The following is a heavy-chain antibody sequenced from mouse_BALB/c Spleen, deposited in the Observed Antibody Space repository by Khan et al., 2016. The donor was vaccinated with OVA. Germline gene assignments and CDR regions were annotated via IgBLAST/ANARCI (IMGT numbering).Heavy chain of an antibody. CDR2: ISSGSSTI. V-gene: IGHV5-17*02. CDR1: GFTFSSFG. Sequence: EVELVESGGGLVQPGGSRKLSCAASGFTFSSFGIHWVRQAPKKGLEWVAYISSGSSTIYYVDTVTGRFTISRDIPKNTLFLQMTSLRSEDTAMYCCARSEGNVQWYMDVWGAGTSVTVSP. CDR3: ARSEGNVQWYMDV. D-gene: IGHD2-1*01. J-gene: IGHJ1*01.